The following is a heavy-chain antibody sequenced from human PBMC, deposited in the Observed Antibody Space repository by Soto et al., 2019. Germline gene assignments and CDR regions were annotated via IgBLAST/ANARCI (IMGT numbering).Heavy chain of an antibody. J-gene: IGHJ4*01. CDR2: IMPIFGSA. CDR3: AKEVWGLYTFGRPLDN. D-gene: IGHD2-2*02. Sequence: SVKVSFKASGGTFSSNTISWLRQAPGQGLEWMGGIMPIFGSANYAQKFQGRVTITADEYTRTVYMELSSLRAEDTAVYYCAKEVWGLYTFGRPLDNWGHGTLVTVSS. CDR1: GGTFSSNT. V-gene: IGHV1-69*13.